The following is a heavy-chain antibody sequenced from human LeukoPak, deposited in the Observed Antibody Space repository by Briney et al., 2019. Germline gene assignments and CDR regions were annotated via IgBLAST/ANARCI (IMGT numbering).Heavy chain of an antibody. V-gene: IGHV5-51*01. Sequence: PGESLKISCKGFGYNFTSYWIGWVRQMPGKGLEWMGIIYPGDSDTRYSPSFQGQVTISADKSISTAYLQWSSLKASDTAMYYCARRVAAAGTPLDYWGQGTLVTVSS. CDR3: ARRVAAAGTPLDY. CDR2: IYPGDSDT. CDR1: GYNFTSYW. J-gene: IGHJ4*02. D-gene: IGHD6-13*01.